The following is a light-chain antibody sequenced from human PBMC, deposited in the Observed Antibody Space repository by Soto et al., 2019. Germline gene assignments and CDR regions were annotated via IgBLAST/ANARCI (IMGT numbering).Light chain of an antibody. CDR1: QYVGTR. CDR3: HQRQSWPRT. Sequence: EIVLSLSLATLSSYPGETATLSCRASQYVGTRLAWYQHKPGQAPRLLIYYTSNRATGIPARFSGSGSGTDFTLTINSLAPEDFAIYYCHQRQSWPRTFGQRSMADVK. CDR2: YTS. J-gene: IGKJ1*01. V-gene: IGKV3-11*01.